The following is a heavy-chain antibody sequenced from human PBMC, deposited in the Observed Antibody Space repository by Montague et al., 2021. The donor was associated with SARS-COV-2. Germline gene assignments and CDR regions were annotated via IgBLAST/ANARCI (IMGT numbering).Heavy chain of an antibody. CDR3: ARIRRVDDYVWGSYRYAPFDY. CDR1: GFSLSTSGMC. CDR2: IDWDDDK. V-gene: IGHV2-70*01. D-gene: IGHD3-16*02. J-gene: IGHJ4*02. Sequence: PALVKPTQTLTLTCTFSGFSLSTSGMCVSWIRQPPGKALEWLAPIDWDDDKYYSTSLKTRLTIFKDTSKNQVVLTMTNMDPVDTATYYCARIRRVDDYVWGSYRYAPFDYGGQGTLVTVSS.